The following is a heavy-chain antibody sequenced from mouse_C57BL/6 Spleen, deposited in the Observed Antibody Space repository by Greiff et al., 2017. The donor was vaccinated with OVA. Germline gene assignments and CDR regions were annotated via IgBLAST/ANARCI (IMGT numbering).Heavy chain of an antibody. CDR1: GYTFTSYW. D-gene: IGHD4-1*01. CDR3: ARWGSGAYYFDY. Sequence: VQLQQPGAELVKPGASVKLSCKASGYTFTSYWMHWVKQRPGQGLEWIGMIHPNSGSTNYNEKFKSKATLTVDKSSSTAYMQLSSLTSEVSAVYYCARWGSGAYYFDYWGQGTTLTVSS. V-gene: IGHV1-64*01. CDR2: IHPNSGST. J-gene: IGHJ2*01.